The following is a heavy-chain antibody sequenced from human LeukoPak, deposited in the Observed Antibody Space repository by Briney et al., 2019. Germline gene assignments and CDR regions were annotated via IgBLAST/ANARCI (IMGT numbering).Heavy chain of an antibody. CDR1: GFTFGNYA. Sequence: GGSLRLSCTASGFTFGNYALSWFRQAPGKGLEWVAFIRSKTYRETTEYAQSVKGRCTISRDDSQRIAYLQMNSLKTEDTAVYYCARANSFNSSGYYFDYWGQGTLVTVSS. V-gene: IGHV3-49*03. D-gene: IGHD3-22*01. J-gene: IGHJ4*02. CDR2: IRSKTYRETT. CDR3: ARANSFNSSGYYFDY.